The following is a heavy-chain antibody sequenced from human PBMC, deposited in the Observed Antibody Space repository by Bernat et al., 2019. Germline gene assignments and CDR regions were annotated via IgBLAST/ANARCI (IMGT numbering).Heavy chain of an antibody. Sequence: EVQLVESGGGLVKPGGSLRLSCAASGFTFSNAWMSWVRQAPGKGLEWVGRIKSKADGETTDYAAPVKGRFTISRDDSKNTLYLQVNSLKAEDTAVYYCTTGHHCSGVSCYVGYWGQGTLVTVST. CDR2: IKSKADGETT. J-gene: IGHJ4*02. V-gene: IGHV3-15*01. CDR3: TTGHHCSGVSCYVGY. CDR1: GFTFSNAW. D-gene: IGHD2-15*01.